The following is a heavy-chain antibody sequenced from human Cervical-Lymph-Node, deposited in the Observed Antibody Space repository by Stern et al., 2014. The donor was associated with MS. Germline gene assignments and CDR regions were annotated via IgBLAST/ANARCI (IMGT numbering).Heavy chain of an antibody. CDR2: VSYDGTQR. CDR1: GFTFSTYA. CDR3: ARGGRGVGLEY. Sequence: VQLVESGGGVVPPGRSLSLSCVASGFTFSTYAMHWVRQAPGKGLEGVAFVSYDGTQRNSTDSVKARFTISRDNSKNTLYLHMNSLRDEDTAVYFCARGGRGVGLEYWGQGALVTVSS. V-gene: IGHV3-30-3*01. J-gene: IGHJ4*02. D-gene: IGHD3-10*01.